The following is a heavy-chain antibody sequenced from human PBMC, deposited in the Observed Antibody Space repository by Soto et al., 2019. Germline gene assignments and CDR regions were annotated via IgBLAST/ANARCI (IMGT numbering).Heavy chain of an antibody. CDR1: GGTFNTYP. D-gene: IGHD3-3*01. V-gene: IGHV1-69*01. CDR2: ILPVFRIL. J-gene: IGHJ6*02. CDR3: ATPQLRARHYEFRSPPPASPSRYGLAV. Sequence: QVQLEQSGAEGKKPGASVKVSCQTSGGTFNTYPSSWMRQAPGQGLEWRRGILPVFRILNYALQFQDRLNLPADASTTTLYMELSRLTSDDTAVYFCATPQLRARHYEFRSPPPASPSRYGLAVWGQATAV.